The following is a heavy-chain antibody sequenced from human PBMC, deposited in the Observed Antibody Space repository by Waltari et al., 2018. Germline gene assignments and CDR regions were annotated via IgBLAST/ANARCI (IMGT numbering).Heavy chain of an antibody. V-gene: IGHV4-34*01. CDR2: SNHVGGT. CDR3: ARAAGYCTGGVCWRDGMDV. D-gene: IGHD2-8*02. CDR1: GGSFSGYY. Sequence: QVQLQQWGAGLLKPSETLSLTCAVHGGSFSGYYWSWLRTPPGKGLEWVGESNHVGGTDYNPSLKIRVTISVDTSKNQFSLKLSSGTAGDTAVDYCARAAGYCTGGVCWRDGMDVWGQGTTVTVSS. J-gene: IGHJ6*02.